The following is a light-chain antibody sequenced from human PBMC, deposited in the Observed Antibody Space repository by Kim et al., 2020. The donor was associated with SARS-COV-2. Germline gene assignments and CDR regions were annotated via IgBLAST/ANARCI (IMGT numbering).Light chain of an antibody. Sequence: DIQMTQSPSIVSASVGDRVTLTCRASQSISNWLVWYQQKPGKAPKLLISKAVTLESGVPSRFSGSGSGTEYTLTISSLQPDDFATYYCQQYDGYPYTFGQGTKVDIK. J-gene: IGKJ2*01. CDR3: QQYDGYPYT. V-gene: IGKV1-5*03. CDR2: KAV. CDR1: QSISNW.